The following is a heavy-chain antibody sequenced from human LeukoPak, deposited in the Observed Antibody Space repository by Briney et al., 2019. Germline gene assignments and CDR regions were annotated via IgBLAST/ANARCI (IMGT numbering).Heavy chain of an antibody. D-gene: IGHD6-19*01. V-gene: IGHV1-18*01. CDR3: ARDRPSITSVAGTD. CDR2: ISAYNGNT. Sequence: ASVKVSCKASGYTFTSYGISWVRQAPGQGLEWMGWISAYNGNTNYAQKLQGRVTMTTDTSPSTAYMELRSLRSDDTAVYYCARDRPSITSVAGTDWGQGTLVTVSS. CDR1: GYTFTSYG. J-gene: IGHJ4*02.